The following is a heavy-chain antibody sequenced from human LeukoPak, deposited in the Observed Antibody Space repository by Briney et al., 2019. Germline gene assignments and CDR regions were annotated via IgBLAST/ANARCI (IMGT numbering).Heavy chain of an antibody. CDR3: AREGLPYAMDV. D-gene: IGHD2-15*01. J-gene: IGHJ6*02. V-gene: IGHV1-8*01. CDR1: GFSLISYD. CDR2: MNPNSGRT. Sequence: ASVTVSSTASGFSLISYDINWVRQAAGQGLEWMGWMNPNSGRTGYAQTFQGRVTMTRDTSLNTAYMELSSLKSEDTAIYYCAREGLPYAMDVWGQGTTVTVSS.